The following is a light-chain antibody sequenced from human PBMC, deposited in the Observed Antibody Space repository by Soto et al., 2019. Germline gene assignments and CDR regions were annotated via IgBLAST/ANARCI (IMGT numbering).Light chain of an antibody. J-gene: IGKJ4*01. Sequence: DIVMTQSPDSLSVSLGERATINCRSSQSVLNYSNRKNFFAWYQQKPGHPPRLLISCASTRGSGVPDRFSGSGSGTEFTPTISRLQAEDVAVYYCQQSHATPLTFGGGTKVEI. CDR1: QSVLNYSNRKNF. V-gene: IGKV4-1*01. CDR3: QQSHATPLT. CDR2: CAS.